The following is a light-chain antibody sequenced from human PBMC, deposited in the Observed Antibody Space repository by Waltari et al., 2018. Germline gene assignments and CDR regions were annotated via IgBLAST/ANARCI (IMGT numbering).Light chain of an antibody. Sequence: DIQMTQSPSTLSASVGDRVTVTCRASQNISIWLAWYQQKSGKAPNLLIYRASSLESGGTSRFGGGVSGTEFTHTISSLQPDEFATYYGQEYNNYPWTFGQGTKVEI. CDR3: QEYNNYPWT. CDR2: RAS. CDR1: QNISIW. J-gene: IGKJ1*01. V-gene: IGKV1-5*03.